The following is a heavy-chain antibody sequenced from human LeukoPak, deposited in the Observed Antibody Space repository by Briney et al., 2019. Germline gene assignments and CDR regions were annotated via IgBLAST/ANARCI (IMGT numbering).Heavy chain of an antibody. CDR2: IDKKDKGYATAT. J-gene: IGHJ5*02. CDR3: TRDTGTYNWFDP. Sequence: GGSLKLSCAASGFTFSGSAIHWVRQSSGKGLEWVGQIDKKDKGYATATAYAASVKGRFTISRDDSINTAYLQMKSLKTEDTALYYCTRDTGTYNWFDPWGQGTLVTVSS. V-gene: IGHV3-73*01. D-gene: IGHD1-26*01. CDR1: GFTFSGSA.